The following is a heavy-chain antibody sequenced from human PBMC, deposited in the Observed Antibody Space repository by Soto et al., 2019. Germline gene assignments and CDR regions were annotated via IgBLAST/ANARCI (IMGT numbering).Heavy chain of an antibody. CDR2: ISGSGGST. V-gene: IGHV3-23*01. CDR3: AKAYRRDARGYDLFLYYFDY. CDR1: GFTFSSYA. D-gene: IGHD5-12*01. J-gene: IGHJ4*02. Sequence: GGSLRLSCAASGFTFSSYAMSWVRQAPGKGLEWVSAISGSGGSTYYADSVKGRFTISRDNSKNTLYLQMNSLRAEDTAVYYCAKAYRRDARGYDLFLYYFDYWGQGTLVTVSS.